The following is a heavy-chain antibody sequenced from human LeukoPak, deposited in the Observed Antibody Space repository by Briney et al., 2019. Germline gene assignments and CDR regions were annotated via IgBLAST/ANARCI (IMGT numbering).Heavy chain of an antibody. V-gene: IGHV3-21*01. D-gene: IGHD6-19*01. CDR2: ISSSSSYI. CDR3: ARSHPKQWLVPQGNLDY. CDR1: GFTFSSYS. Sequence: GGSLRLSCAASGFTFSSYSMNWVRQAPGKGLEWVSSISSSSSYIYYADSVKGRFTISRDNAKNSLYLQMNSLRAEDTAVYYCARSHPKQWLVPQGNLDYWGQGTLVTVSS. J-gene: IGHJ4*02.